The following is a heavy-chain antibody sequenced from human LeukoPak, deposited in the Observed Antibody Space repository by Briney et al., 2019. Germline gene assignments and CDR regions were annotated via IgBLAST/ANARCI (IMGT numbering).Heavy chain of an antibody. CDR1: GGSISSGGYY. CDR2: IYYSGST. J-gene: IGHJ4*02. CDR3: ARLTVAGGTWYFDY. D-gene: IGHD6-19*01. Sequence: PSQTLSLTCTVSGGSISSGGYYWSWIRQHPGKGLEWIGYIYYSGSTYYNPSLKSRVTISVDTTKNQFSLKLSSVTAADTAVYYCARLTVAGGTWYFDYWGQGTLVTVSS. V-gene: IGHV4-31*03.